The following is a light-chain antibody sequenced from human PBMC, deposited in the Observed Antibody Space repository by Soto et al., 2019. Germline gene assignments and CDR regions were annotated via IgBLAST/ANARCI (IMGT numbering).Light chain of an antibody. CDR3: QQYHNWPPQYT. CDR2: GAS. CDR1: QTVSSN. V-gene: IGKV3-15*01. Sequence: EIVMTQSPATLSVSPGERATVSCRASQTVSSNLAWYQQKPGQAPRLLIHGASTRATGVPARFSGSGSGTEFTLTISSLQSEDFADYYCQQYHNWPPQYTFGQGTKLQIK. J-gene: IGKJ2*01.